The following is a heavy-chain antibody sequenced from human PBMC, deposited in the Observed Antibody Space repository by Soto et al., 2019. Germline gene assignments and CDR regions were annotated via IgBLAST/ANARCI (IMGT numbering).Heavy chain of an antibody. CDR3: AREPCCGDCYGYYYHGMDV. D-gene: IGHD2-21*02. Sequence: QVQLQESGPGLVKPSQTLSLTCSVSGGSISSGGYYWSWIRQHPGKGLEWIAYIYYSGSTYYNPSLKSRVTIPVDTSKNQFSLKLSSVTAADTAMYYCAREPCCGDCYGYYYHGMDVWGQGTTVTVSS. V-gene: IGHV4-31*03. CDR1: GGSISSGGYY. CDR2: IYYSGST. J-gene: IGHJ6*02.